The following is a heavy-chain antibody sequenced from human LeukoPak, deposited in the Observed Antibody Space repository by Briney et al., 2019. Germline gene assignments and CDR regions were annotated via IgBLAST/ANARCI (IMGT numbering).Heavy chain of an antibody. J-gene: IGHJ3*01. Sequence: PGGSLRLSCTTSGFTFSNGWMSWSRQAPGKGLEWVASINSDGSEGYYADVVKGRFTISRDNAKNSLYLQINSLRAEDTAVYYCARSSYSSSSSVWGQGTMVTVSS. CDR1: GFTFSNGW. CDR2: INSDGSEG. CDR3: ARSSYSSSSSV. V-gene: IGHV3-7*03. D-gene: IGHD6-6*01.